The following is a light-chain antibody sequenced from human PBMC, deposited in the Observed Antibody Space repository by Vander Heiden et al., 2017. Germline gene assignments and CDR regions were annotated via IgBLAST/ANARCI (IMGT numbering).Light chain of an antibody. Sequence: QSVLTQPPSVPGAPGQRVTISCTGSSSNIGAGYDVHWYQQLPGTAPKVLIYGNTNRPSGVPDRFSGSKSGTSASLVITGLQAEDEADYYCQSYDSSLSGSYVFGTGTKVTVL. CDR1: SSNIGAGYD. CDR2: GNT. CDR3: QSYDSSLSGSYV. J-gene: IGLJ1*01. V-gene: IGLV1-40*01.